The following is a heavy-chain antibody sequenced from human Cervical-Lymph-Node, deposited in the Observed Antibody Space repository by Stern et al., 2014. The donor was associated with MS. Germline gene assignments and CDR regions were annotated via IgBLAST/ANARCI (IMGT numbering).Heavy chain of an antibody. CDR3: AQEHHGGNFHA. D-gene: IGHD4-23*01. CDR2: TVPIFGRS. J-gene: IGHJ4*02. Sequence: QVQLVQSGAEAKKPGSSVRVSCNISGDTFSRNGISWVRQAPGQGLEWMGSTVPIFGRSSYAQKLRGRLTITADESTKTAYMELSSLRSEDTAVYYCAQEHHGGNFHAWGQGTLVIVSS. CDR1: GDTFSRNG. V-gene: IGHV1-69*01.